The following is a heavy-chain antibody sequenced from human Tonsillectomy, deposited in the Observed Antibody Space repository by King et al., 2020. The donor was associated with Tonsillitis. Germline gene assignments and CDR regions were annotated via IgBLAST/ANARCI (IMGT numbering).Heavy chain of an antibody. Sequence: VQLQQWGAGLLKPSETLSLTCAVYGGSFSGYYWSWIRQPPGKGLEWIGEINHSGSTNYNPSLKSRVTISVDTSKNQFSLKLRSVTAADTAVYYGARGRGTANYYDYYCMDVWCQGTTVTVSS. CDR3: ARGRGTANYYDYYCMDV. J-gene: IGHJ6*02. CDR1: GGSFSGYY. V-gene: IGHV4-34*01. D-gene: IGHD2-21*02. CDR2: INHSGST.